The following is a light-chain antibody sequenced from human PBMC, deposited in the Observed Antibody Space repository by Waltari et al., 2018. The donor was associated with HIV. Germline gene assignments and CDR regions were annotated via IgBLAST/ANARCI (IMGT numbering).Light chain of an antibody. J-gene: IGKJ5*01. CDR1: QSVSRNH. CDR2: GAS. V-gene: IGKV3-20*01. Sequence: EIVLTQSPGTLSLSPGERATLSCRASQSVSRNHLARYQQKPGQAPRVLIYGASSRATGTPDRFSGTGSGPDYTLIISRLEPEDFAVYHCQQYGNSPITFGQGTRLEIK. CDR3: QQYGNSPIT.